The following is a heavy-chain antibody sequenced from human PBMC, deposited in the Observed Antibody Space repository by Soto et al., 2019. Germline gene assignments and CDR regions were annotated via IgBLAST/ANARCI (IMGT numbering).Heavy chain of an antibody. J-gene: IGHJ4*02. V-gene: IGHV3-13*04. Sequence: GGSLRLSCSASGFTFSSYDMHWVRQGTGKGLEWVSAIGTTGDTYYAGSVKGRFTISRENAKNSLYLQMNSLRAGDAAIYFCARAIGPTLFDYWGQGTLVTVSS. CDR3: ARAIGPTLFDY. D-gene: IGHD3-22*01. CDR2: IGTTGDT. CDR1: GFTFSSYD.